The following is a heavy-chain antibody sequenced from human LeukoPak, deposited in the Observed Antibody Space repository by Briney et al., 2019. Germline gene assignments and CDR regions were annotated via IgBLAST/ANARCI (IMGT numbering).Heavy chain of an antibody. J-gene: IGHJ4*02. CDR1: GYTFTGYY. CDR3: ARVRPAAISFYSY. V-gene: IGHV1-2*02. Sequence: ASVKVSCKASGYTFTGYYMHWVRQAPGQGLEWMGWINPNSGGTNYAQKFQGRVTMARDTSISTAYMELSRLRSDATAVYYCARVRPAAISFYSYWGQGTLVTVSS. D-gene: IGHD2-2*01. CDR2: INPNSGGT.